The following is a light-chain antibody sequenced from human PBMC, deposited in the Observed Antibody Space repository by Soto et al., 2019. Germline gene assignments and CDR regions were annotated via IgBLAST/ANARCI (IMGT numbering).Light chain of an antibody. CDR3: SSYTSSSTLV. CDR1: SSDVGGYNY. V-gene: IGLV2-14*01. Sequence: QPELTQPASVKGSPGQSRTISSTGTSSDVGGYNYVSWYQQHPGKAPKLMIYDVSNRPSGVSNRFSGSKSGNTASLTISGLQAEDEADYYCSSYTSSSTLVFGTGTKVTV. J-gene: IGLJ1*01. CDR2: DVS.